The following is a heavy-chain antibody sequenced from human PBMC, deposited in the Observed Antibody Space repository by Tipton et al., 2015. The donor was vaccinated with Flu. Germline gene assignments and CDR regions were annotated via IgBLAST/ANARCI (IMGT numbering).Heavy chain of an antibody. Sequence: QVQLVQSGAEVKRPGASVKVSCKASGYTFTSYGISWVRQAPGQGLEWMGWISAYNGNTNYAQNLQGRVTMTTDTSTDTAYMELRSLRYDDTAVYYCARCGADLSLYNWFDPWGQGTLVTVSS. CDR2: ISAYNGNT. V-gene: IGHV1-18*01. J-gene: IGHJ5*02. CDR3: ARCGADLSLYNWFDP. CDR1: GYTFTSYG. D-gene: IGHD2-21*01.